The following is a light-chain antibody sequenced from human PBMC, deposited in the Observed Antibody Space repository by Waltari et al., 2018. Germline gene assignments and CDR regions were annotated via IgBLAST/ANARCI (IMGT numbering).Light chain of an antibody. CDR1: QSISNY. J-gene: IGKJ2*01. V-gene: IGKV1-39*01. Sequence: DIQMTQSQSSLSASVGDRVTITCRSSQSISNYLNWYQQKPGKAPKLLIYAASSLQSGVPSSFSGSGSGTDFTLTISSLQPEDFASYSCQQSYRVPYTFGQGTTLEIK. CDR3: QQSYRVPYT. CDR2: AAS.